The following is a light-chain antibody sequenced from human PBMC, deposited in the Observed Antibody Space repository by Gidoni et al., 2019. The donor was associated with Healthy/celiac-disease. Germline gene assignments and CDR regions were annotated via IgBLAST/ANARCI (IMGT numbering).Light chain of an antibody. Sequence: DIQMTPSPSTLSASVGDRVTITCRASQSISSWLAWYQQNPGKAPKLLIYKASSLESGVPPRVSGSGSGTEFTLTISSLQPEDFATYYCQHQGTFGQGTKLEIK. CDR1: QSISSW. V-gene: IGKV1-5*03. CDR3: QHQGT. CDR2: KAS. J-gene: IGKJ2*01.